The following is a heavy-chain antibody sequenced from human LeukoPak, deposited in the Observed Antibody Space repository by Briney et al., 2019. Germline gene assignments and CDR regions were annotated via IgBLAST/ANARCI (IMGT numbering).Heavy chain of an antibody. CDR3: ASPGEYYDSSGYYSRYYFDY. D-gene: IGHD3-22*01. CDR2: IYYSGST. CDR1: GYSISSGYY. Sequence: SETLSLTCTVSGYSISSGYYWGWIRQPPGKGLEWIGSIYYSGSTYYNPSLKSRVTISVDTSKNQFSLKLSSVTAADTAVYYCASPGEYYDSSGYYSRYYFDYWGQGTLVTVSS. V-gene: IGHV4-38-2*02. J-gene: IGHJ4*02.